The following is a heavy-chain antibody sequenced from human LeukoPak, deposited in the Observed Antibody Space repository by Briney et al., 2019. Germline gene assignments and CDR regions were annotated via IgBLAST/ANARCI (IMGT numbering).Heavy chain of an antibody. CDR2: INTNIGNP. V-gene: IGHV7-4-1*02. CDR3: ARGLRYFDWLYVDDY. J-gene: IGHJ4*02. Sequence: ASVKVSCKASGYTFTSYAMNWVRQAPGQGLEWMGWINTNIGNPTYAQGFTGRFVFSLDTSVSTAYLQISSLKAEDTAVYYCARGLRYFDWLYVDDYWGQGTLVTVSS. CDR1: GYTFTSYA. D-gene: IGHD3-9*01.